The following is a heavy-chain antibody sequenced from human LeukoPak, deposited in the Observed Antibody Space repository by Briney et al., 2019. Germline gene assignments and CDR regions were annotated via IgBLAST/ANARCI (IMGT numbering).Heavy chain of an antibody. CDR2: IYYSGST. J-gene: IGHJ4*02. V-gene: IGHV4-30-4*01. Sequence: SETLSLTCTVSGGSISSGDYYWSGIRQPPGTGLEWIGYIYYSGSTYYNPSLKSRLTLSVDTSKNQFSLKLSSVTAADTAVYYCARGLDGYNYDYWGQGTLVTVSS. CDR3: ARGLDGYNYDY. CDR1: GGSISSGDYY. D-gene: IGHD5-24*01.